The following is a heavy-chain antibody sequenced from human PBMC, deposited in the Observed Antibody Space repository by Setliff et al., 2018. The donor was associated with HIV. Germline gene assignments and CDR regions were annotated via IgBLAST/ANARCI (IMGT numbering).Heavy chain of an antibody. CDR3: TRDLTLWFGELYYYYGMDV. D-gene: IGHD3-10*01. CDR1: GFTFGDYA. Sequence: GGSLRLSCTASGFTFGDYAMSWVRQAPGKGLEWVGFIRSKAYGETTEYAASVKGRFTISRDDSKSIAYLQMNSLKTEDTAVYYCTRDLTLWFGELYYYYGMDVWGQGTTVTVSS. J-gene: IGHJ6*02. CDR2: IRSKAYGETT. V-gene: IGHV3-49*04.